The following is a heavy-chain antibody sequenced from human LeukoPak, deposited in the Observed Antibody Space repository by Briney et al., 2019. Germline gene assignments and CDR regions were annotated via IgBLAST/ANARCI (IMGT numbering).Heavy chain of an antibody. CDR2: TYYRSTWYN. Sequence: SQTLSLTCAISGDSVSSNSAAWNWIRQSPSRGLEWLGRTYYRSTWYNAYAVSVKSRITVNPDTSKHQFSLQLNSVTPEDTAVYYCARGYRYAFDYWGQGTLVTVSS. CDR1: GDSVSSNSAA. V-gene: IGHV6-1*01. CDR3: ARGYRYAFDY. D-gene: IGHD5-18*01. J-gene: IGHJ4*02.